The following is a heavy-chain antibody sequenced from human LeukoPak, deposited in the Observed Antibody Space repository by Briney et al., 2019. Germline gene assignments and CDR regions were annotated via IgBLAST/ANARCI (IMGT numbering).Heavy chain of an antibody. V-gene: IGHV1-2*02. J-gene: IGHJ6*02. CDR3: ATSACGGDCYLTAPPMDV. CDR1: GYTFTGYY. CDR2: INPNSGGT. Sequence: ASVKVSCKASGYTFTGYYMHWVRQAPGQGLEWMGWINPNSGGTNYAQKFQGRVTMTRDTSISTAYMELSRLRSDDTAVYYCATSACGGDCYLTAPPMDVWGQGTTVTVSS. D-gene: IGHD2-21*02.